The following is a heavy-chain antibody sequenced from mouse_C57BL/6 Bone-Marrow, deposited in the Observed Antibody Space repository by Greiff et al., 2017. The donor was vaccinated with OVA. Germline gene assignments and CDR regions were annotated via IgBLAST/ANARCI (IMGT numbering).Heavy chain of an antibody. CDR2: IDPSDSYT. D-gene: IGHD1-1*01. CDR1: GYTFTSYW. V-gene: IGHV1-50*01. J-gene: IGHJ3*01. CDR3: ARYDYYGSPRFAY. Sequence: QVQLQQPGAELVKPGASVKLSCKASGYTFTSYWMQWVKQRPGQGLEWIGEIDPSDSYTNYNQKFKGKATLTVDTSSSTAYMQLSSLTSEDSAVYYCARYDYYGSPRFAYWGQGTLVTVSA.